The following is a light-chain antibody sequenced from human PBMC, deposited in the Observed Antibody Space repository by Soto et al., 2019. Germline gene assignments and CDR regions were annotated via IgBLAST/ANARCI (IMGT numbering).Light chain of an antibody. CDR1: QSISSW. CDR3: QQYNSYPIT. CDR2: KAS. V-gene: IGKV1-5*03. J-gene: IGKJ5*01. Sequence: DIQMTQSPSTLSASVGDRVTITCRASQSISSWLAWYQQKPGKAPKLRIYKASSLESGVPSRFSGSGSGTEFTLTISSLQPDDFATYYCQQYNSYPITFGQGTRLEI.